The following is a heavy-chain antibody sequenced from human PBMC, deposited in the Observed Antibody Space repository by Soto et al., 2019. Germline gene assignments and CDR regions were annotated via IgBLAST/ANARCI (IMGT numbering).Heavy chain of an antibody. D-gene: IGHD6-13*01. CDR2: ISGSGGST. CDR1: GFTFSSYA. V-gene: IGHV3-23*01. Sequence: PGGSLRLSCAASGFTFSSYAMSWVRQAPGKGLEWVSAISGSGGSTCYADSVKGRFTISRDNSKNTLYLQMNSLRAEDTAVYYCAKEFIAAAGSYYYYGMDVWGQGTTVTVSS. CDR3: AKEFIAAAGSYYYYGMDV. J-gene: IGHJ6*02.